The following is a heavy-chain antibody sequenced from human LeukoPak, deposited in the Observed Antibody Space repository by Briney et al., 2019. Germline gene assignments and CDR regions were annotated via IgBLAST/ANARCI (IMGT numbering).Heavy chain of an antibody. D-gene: IGHD3-10*01. V-gene: IGHV3-23*01. Sequence: QAGGSLRLSCAASGFTFSSYAMSWVRQAPGKGLEWVSVISSGSGGTTFYADSVKGRFTISRDNSKNTLYMQMNSLRAEDTAVYYCAKELGRPTYYYGSGSDGGPPYFDYWGQGTLVTVSS. CDR3: AKELGRPTYYYGSGSDGGPPYFDY. J-gene: IGHJ4*02. CDR1: GFTFSSYA. CDR2: ISSGSGGTT.